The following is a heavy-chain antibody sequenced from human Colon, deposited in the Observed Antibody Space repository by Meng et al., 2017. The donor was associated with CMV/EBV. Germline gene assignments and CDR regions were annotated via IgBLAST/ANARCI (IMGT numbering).Heavy chain of an antibody. CDR2: VSYSGGA. D-gene: IGHD3-3*02. CDR1: GDSLSSSLYY. J-gene: IGHJ4*02. Sequence: SETLSLTCTVSGDSLSSSLYYWGWIRQSPGKGLEWIASVSYSGGANYNPSLKSRVTMSVDTSKNQFSLRLSSVTAADTAVYDCAKDGRIFGVVSFDYWGQGTLVTVSS. V-gene: IGHV4-39*07. CDR3: AKDGRIFGVVSFDY.